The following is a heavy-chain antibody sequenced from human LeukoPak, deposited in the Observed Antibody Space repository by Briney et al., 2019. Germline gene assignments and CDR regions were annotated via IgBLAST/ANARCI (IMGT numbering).Heavy chain of an antibody. J-gene: IGHJ3*02. CDR2: IRSNGDTA. CDR1: GFTFSRIA. Sequence: GGSLRLSCAASGFTFSRIAMTWVRQAPGKGLEWVSTIRSNGDTAYNADSVRGRFTISRDNSKNTLYLQMNSLRAEDTAVYYCAREGSSGADGFDIWGQGTMVTVSS. CDR3: AREGSSGADGFDI. V-gene: IGHV3-23*01. D-gene: IGHD6-19*01.